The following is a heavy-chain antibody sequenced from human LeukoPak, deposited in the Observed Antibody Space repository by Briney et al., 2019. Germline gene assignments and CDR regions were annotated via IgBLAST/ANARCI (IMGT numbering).Heavy chain of an antibody. CDR2: ISWNSGSI. D-gene: IGHD3-22*01. Sequence: GRSLRLSCAASGFTFDDYAMHWVRHAPGKGLEWVSGISWNSGSIGYADSVKGRFTISRDNAKNSLYLQMNSLRAEDTALYYCVKDIGLLYYDSSGYYNVGYFDYWGQGTLVTASS. CDR3: VKDIGLLYYDSSGYYNVGYFDY. V-gene: IGHV3-9*01. CDR1: GFTFDDYA. J-gene: IGHJ4*02.